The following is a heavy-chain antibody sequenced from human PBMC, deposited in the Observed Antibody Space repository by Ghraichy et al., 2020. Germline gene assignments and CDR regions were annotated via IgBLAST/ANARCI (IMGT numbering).Heavy chain of an antibody. J-gene: IGHJ4*02. CDR1: GFTFSNYW. CDR2: INSGGSST. Sequence: GGSLRLSCAASGFTFSNYWIHWVRQAPGKGLVWVSRINSGGSSTTYADSVKGRFTISRDNAKNTLYLQMNSLRADDTAVYYCAREYCSGGRCFFGTGGSHFDFGGQGTLVTVSS. V-gene: IGHV3-74*01. CDR3: AREYCSGGRCFFGTGGSHFDF. D-gene: IGHD2-15*01.